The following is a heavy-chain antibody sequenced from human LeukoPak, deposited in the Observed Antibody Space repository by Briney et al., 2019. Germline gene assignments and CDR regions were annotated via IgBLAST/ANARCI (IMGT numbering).Heavy chain of an antibody. J-gene: IGHJ5*02. CDR1: GSSISDSNYY. CDR2: IYYSGSA. V-gene: IGHV4-39*01. D-gene: IGHD6-25*01. Sequence: SETLSLTCTVSGSSISDSNYYWGWIRQPPGRGLEWIANIYYSGSAYYSPSLKSRVTVSIDTSKNQFSLKLNSVTAADTAVYYCARQSTIAAARIDPWGQGTLVTVSS. CDR3: ARQSTIAAARIDP.